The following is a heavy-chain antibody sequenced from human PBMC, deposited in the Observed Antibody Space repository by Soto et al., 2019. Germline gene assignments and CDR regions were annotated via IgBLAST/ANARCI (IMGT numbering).Heavy chain of an antibody. CDR3: ARRAGTSHHFDY. CDR1: GYTFTTYG. D-gene: IGHD1-7*01. CDR2: ISAYNANT. Sequence: QVHLVQSGAEVKKPGASVKVPCKASGYTFTTYGITWVRQAPGQGLEWMGWISAYNANTNYAQKFQGRVAMTTDTSTRTAYMELRSLRSDDTAVYYCARRAGTSHHFDYWGQGTQVTVSS. V-gene: IGHV1-18*01. J-gene: IGHJ4*02.